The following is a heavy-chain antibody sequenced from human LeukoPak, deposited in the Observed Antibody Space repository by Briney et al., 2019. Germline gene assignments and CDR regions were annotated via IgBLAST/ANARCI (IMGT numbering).Heavy chain of an antibody. D-gene: IGHD4-17*01. CDR1: GFTFSSYA. CDR2: ISGSGGST. J-gene: IGHJ4*02. V-gene: IGHV3-23*01. Sequence: PGGSLRLFCAASGFTFSSYAMSWVRQAPGKGLEWVSAISGSGGSTYYADSVKGRFTISRDNSKNTLYLQMNSLRAEDTAVYYCAKDGSYRLTTVTYNDYWGQGPLVTVSS. CDR3: AKDGSYRLTTVTYNDY.